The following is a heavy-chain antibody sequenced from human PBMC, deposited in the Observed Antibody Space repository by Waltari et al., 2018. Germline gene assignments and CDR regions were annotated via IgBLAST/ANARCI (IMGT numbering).Heavy chain of an antibody. CDR1: VFTVSSNY. Sequence: EVQLVESGGGLVQPGGSLRLSCAASVFTVSSNYMSWVRQAPGKGLEWVSVIYSGGSTYYADSVKGRFTISRDNSKNTLYLQMNSLRAEDTAVYYCARGVGELPDYFDYWGQGTLVTVSS. J-gene: IGHJ4*02. CDR2: IYSGGST. CDR3: ARGVGELPDYFDY. V-gene: IGHV3-66*01. D-gene: IGHD1-26*01.